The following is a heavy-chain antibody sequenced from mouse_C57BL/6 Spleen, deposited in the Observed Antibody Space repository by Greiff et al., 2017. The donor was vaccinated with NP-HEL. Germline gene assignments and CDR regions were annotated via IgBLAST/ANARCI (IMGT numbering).Heavy chain of an antibody. CDR1: GYTFTSYW. J-gene: IGHJ2*01. V-gene: IGHV1-55*01. CDR3: ARGGTTVVAEYYFDY. Sequence: QVQLQQPGAELVKPGASVKMSCKASGYTFTSYWIPWVKQRPGQGLEWIGEIYPGSGSTNYNEKFKSKATLTVDTSSSTAYMQLSSLTSEDSAVYYCARGGTTVVAEYYFDYWGQGTTLTVSS. CDR2: IYPGSGST. D-gene: IGHD1-1*01.